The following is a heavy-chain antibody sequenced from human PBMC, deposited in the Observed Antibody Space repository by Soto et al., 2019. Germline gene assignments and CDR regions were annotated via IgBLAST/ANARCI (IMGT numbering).Heavy chain of an antibody. CDR2: LVGSGADI. D-gene: IGHD2-8*01. CDR1: GFNFPAYA. J-gene: IGHJ3*02. V-gene: IGHV3-23*01. Sequence: GGSLRLSCAASGFNFPAYAMNWVRQAPGKGLQWVSGLVGSGADINYADSVRGRFTVSRDNSRNTLYLQMNSLRDEDTAIYYCAEDLIANNGVWEPFDMWGRGTKLTVSS. CDR3: AEDLIANNGVWEPFDM.